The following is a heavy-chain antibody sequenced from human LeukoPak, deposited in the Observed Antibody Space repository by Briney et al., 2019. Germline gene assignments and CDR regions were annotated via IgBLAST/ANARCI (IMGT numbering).Heavy chain of an antibody. J-gene: IGHJ4*02. CDR3: TSQRSYYDYVWGSYRYVNFDC. V-gene: IGHV3-15*01. CDR2: IKSKTDGGTT. Sequence: PGGSLRLSCAASGFTFSNAWMSWVRQAPGKGLEWVGRIKSKTDGGTTDYAAPVKGRFTIPRDDSKNTLYLQMNSLKTEDTAVYYCTSQRSYYDYVWGSYRYVNFDCWGQGTLVTVSS. D-gene: IGHD3-16*02. CDR1: GFTFSNAW.